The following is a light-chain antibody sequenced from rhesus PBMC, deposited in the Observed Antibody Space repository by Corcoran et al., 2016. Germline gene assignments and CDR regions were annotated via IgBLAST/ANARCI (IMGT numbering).Light chain of an antibody. CDR1: QRINND. CDR2: EAS. Sequence: DIQMTQSPSSLSISLGDRVTITCRASQRINNDLAWYQQRPGETPKVLIYEASSLQSGIPSLFSGSGSGTDFTFNINGLQSEDFATYFCQHYFSFPPTFGPGTKLDI. CDR3: QHYFSFPPT. J-gene: IGKJ3*01. V-gene: IGKV1-22*01.